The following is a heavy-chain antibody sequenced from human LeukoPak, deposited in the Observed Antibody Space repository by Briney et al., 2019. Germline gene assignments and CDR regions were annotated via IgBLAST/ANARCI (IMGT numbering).Heavy chain of an antibody. CDR3: AKAIVVVPAAIKWFDP. CDR2: IRYDGSNK. Sequence: GGSLRLSCAASGFTFSSYGMHWVRQAPGKGLEWVAFIRYDGSNKYYADSVKGRFTISRDNSKNTLYLQMNSLRAEDTAVYYCAKAIVVVPAAIKWFDPWGQGTLVTVSS. CDR1: GFTFSSYG. J-gene: IGHJ5*02. V-gene: IGHV3-30*02. D-gene: IGHD2-2*02.